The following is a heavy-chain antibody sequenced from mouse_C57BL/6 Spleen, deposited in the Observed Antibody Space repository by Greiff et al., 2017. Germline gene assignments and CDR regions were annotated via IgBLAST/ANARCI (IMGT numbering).Heavy chain of an antibody. D-gene: IGHD2-2*01. CDR2: IYPSDSET. CDR1: GYTFTSYW. CDR3: ARGTMVTTGAY. J-gene: IGHJ3*01. V-gene: IGHV1-61*01. Sequence: VQLQQPGAELVRPGSSVKLSCKASGYTFTSYWMDWVKQRPGQGLEWIGNIYPSDSETHYNQKFKDKATLTVDKSSSTAYMQLSSLTSEDSAVYYCARGTMVTTGAYWGQGTLVTVSA.